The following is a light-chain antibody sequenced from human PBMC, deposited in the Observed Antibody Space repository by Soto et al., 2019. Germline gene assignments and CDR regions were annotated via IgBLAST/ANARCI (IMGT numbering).Light chain of an antibody. CDR3: QQRGGWPLT. CDR1: QGVGRF. V-gene: IGKV3-11*01. Sequence: EIVLTQSPATLSLSPGERAALSCRASQGVGRFLAWYQQKPGQAPRLLIYDASPRPTGIPARFSGSGSETDFTLAIDNLEPEDFAVYYCQQRGGWPLTFGGGTKVEIK. J-gene: IGKJ4*01. CDR2: DAS.